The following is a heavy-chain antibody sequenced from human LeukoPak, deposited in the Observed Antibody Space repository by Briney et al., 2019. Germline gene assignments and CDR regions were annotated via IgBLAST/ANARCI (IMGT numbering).Heavy chain of an antibody. Sequence: GASVKVSCKASGYTFTDFYMLWARQAPGQGLEWMGWINPNSGVTDYAQKFQGRVTMTRDTSTSTAYMELSRLRSDDTAVYHCARGHGSYYYYMDVWGEGTTVTVSS. J-gene: IGHJ6*03. V-gene: IGHV1-2*02. CDR3: ARGHGSYYYYMDV. CDR2: INPNSGVT. D-gene: IGHD3-10*01. CDR1: GYTFTDFY.